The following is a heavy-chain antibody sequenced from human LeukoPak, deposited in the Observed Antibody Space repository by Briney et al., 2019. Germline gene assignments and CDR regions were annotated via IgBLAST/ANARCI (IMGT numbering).Heavy chain of an antibody. CDR2: IYYTGST. D-gene: IGHD3-9*01. V-gene: IGHV4-59*08. CDR3: ARQDYDILTGYPIDY. CDR1: GGSFSGYY. J-gene: IGHJ4*02. Sequence: PSETLSLTCAVYGGSFSGYYWSWIRQPPGKGLEWIGYIYYTGSTNYNPSLKSRVTISVDTSKNQFSLRLSSVTAADTAVYYCARQDYDILTGYPIDYWGQGTLVTVSS.